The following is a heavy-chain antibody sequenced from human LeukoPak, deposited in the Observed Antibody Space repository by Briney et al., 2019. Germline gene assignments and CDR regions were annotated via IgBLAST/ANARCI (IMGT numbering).Heavy chain of an antibody. CDR2: ISSSSSYI. CDR1: GFTFSSYS. J-gene: IGHJ4*02. D-gene: IGHD5-12*01. V-gene: IGHV3-21*01. Sequence: PGGSLRLSCAASGFTFSSYSMNWVRQAPGKGLEWVSSISSSSSYIYYADSVKGRFTISRDNAKNSLYLQMNSLRAEDTAVYYCARGDIVATITDYWGQGTLVTVSS. CDR3: ARGDIVATITDY.